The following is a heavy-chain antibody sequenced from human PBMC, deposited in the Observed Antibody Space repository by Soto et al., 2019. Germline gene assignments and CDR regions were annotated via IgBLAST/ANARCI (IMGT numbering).Heavy chain of an antibody. CDR2: IYYSGNT. J-gene: IGHJ4*02. V-gene: IGHV4-30-4*01. D-gene: IGHD2-8*01. CDR1: GDSITSGDYY. Sequence: VQLQESGPGLVKPSQTLSLTCTVSGDSITSGDYYWSWIRQPPGKGLEWIGYIYYSGNTNYNPSLKSRVILSVDTSKNQFSLKVTSVTAADTAVYYCASFVGLLWGGVSPAESWGSYYFDNWGQGTLVTVSS. CDR3: ASFVGLLWGGVSPAESWGSYYFDN.